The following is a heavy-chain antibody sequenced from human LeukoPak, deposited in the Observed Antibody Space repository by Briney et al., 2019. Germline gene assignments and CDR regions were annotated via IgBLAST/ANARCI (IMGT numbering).Heavy chain of an antibody. Sequence: SETLSLTCTVSGGSISSSSYYWGWIRQPPGKGLEWIGSIYYSGSTYYNPSLKSRVTISVDTSKNQFSLKLSSVTAADTAVYYCARGYTGGDYWGQGTLVTVSS. CDR3: ARGYTGGDY. J-gene: IGHJ4*02. CDR1: GGSISSSSYY. V-gene: IGHV4-39*07. D-gene: IGHD3-16*02. CDR2: IYYSGST.